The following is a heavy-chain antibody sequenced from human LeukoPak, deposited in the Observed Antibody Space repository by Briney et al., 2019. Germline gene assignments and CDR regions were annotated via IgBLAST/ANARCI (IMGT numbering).Heavy chain of an antibody. J-gene: IGHJ4*02. V-gene: IGHV1-69*13. Sequence: SVKVSCKASGGTFSSYAISWVRQAPGQGLEWMGGIIPIFGTANYAQKFQGRVTITAAESTSTAYMELSSLRSEDTAVYYCARGGHSGYDSPFDYWGQGTLVTVSS. CDR2: IIPIFGTA. CDR3: ARGGHSGYDSPFDY. CDR1: GGTFSSYA. D-gene: IGHD5-12*01.